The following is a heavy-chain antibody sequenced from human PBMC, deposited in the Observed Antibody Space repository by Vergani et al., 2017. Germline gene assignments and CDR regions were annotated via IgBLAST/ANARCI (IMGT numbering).Heavy chain of an antibody. CDR2: INPSGGHT. V-gene: IGHV1-46*03. Sequence: QVQVVQSGAEVKKSGASVKVSCKTSGYTFSNYYMHWVRQAPGQGLEWMGRINPSGGHTNYAQKFQGRVTMTRDTSTSTVYMELSSLRSEDTAIYYCAGGDYGILTGYRYWGQGTLVTVSA. CDR3: AGGDYGILTGYRY. J-gene: IGHJ4*02. CDR1: GYTFSNYY. D-gene: IGHD3-9*01.